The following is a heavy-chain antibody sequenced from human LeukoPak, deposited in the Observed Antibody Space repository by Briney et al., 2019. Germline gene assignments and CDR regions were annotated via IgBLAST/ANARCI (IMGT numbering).Heavy chain of an antibody. CDR2: IYYSGST. J-gene: IGHJ5*02. V-gene: IGHV4-39*07. CDR3: ARAKRDYYGSGMNWFDP. Sequence: SETLSLTCTVSGGSISSSSYYWGWIRQPPGKGLEWIGSIYYSGSTYYNPSLKSRVTISVDTSKNQFSLKLSSVTAADTAVYYCARAKRDYYGSGMNWFDPWGQGTLVTVSS. D-gene: IGHD3-10*01. CDR1: GGSISSSSYY.